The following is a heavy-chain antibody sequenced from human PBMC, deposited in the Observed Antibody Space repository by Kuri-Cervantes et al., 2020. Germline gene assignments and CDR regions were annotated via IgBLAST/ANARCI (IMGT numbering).Heavy chain of an antibody. Sequence: GESLKISCAASGFTFSDYYMSWIRQAPGKGLEWVSYISSSGSTIYYADSVKGRFTISRDNAKNSLYLQMNSLRAEDTAVYYCARDRRITMVRGTGYYGMDVWGQGTTVTVSS. D-gene: IGHD3-10*01. CDR2: ISSSGSTI. J-gene: IGHJ6*02. V-gene: IGHV3-11*01. CDR1: GFTFSDYY. CDR3: ARDRRITMVRGTGYYGMDV.